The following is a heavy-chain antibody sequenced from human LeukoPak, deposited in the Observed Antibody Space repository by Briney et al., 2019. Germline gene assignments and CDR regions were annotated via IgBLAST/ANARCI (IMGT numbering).Heavy chain of an antibody. CDR2: INAGNGNT. J-gene: IGHJ4*02. CDR1: GNTFTSYA. Sequence: ASVKVSCKASGNTFTSYAMHWVRQAPGQRLEWMGWINAGNGNTKYSQKFQGRVTITRDTSASTAYVELSSLRSEDTAVYYCARLGIVGATDLGYWGQGTLVTVSS. V-gene: IGHV1-3*01. CDR3: ARLGIVGATDLGY. D-gene: IGHD1-26*01.